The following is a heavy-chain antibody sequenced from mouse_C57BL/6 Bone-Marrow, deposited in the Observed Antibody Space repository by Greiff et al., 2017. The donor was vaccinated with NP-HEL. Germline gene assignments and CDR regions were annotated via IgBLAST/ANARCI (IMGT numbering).Heavy chain of an antibody. J-gene: IGHJ4*01. V-gene: IGHV3-6*01. CDR3: ARGLYH. CDR1: GYSITSGYY. Sequence: EVQRVESGPGLVKPSQSLSLTCSVTGYSITSGYYWNWIRQFPGNKLEWMGYISYDGSNNYNPSLKNRISITRDTSKNQFFLKLNSVTTEDTATYYCARGLYHWGQGTSVTVSS. D-gene: IGHD1-3*01. CDR2: ISYDGSN.